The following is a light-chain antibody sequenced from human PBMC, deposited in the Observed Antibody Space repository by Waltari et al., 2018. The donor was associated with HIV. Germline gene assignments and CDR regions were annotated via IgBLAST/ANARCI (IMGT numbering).Light chain of an antibody. V-gene: IGLV1-40*01. CDR3: QSYDSTLSVVV. CDR1: NSNIGAGYD. Sequence: QSVLTQPPSVSGAPGQRVTISCTGSNSNIGAGYDVHWYQQLPGTAPKLLICGHINRPSGVPDRFSGSKSGTSASLAITGLQTEDEADYYCQSYDSTLSVVVFGGGTKVTVL. CDR2: GHI. J-gene: IGLJ2*01.